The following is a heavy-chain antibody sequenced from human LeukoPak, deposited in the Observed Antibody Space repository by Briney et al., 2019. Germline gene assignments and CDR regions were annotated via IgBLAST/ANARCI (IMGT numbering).Heavy chain of an antibody. CDR2: ISAYNGNT. Sequence: ASVKVSCKASGYTFTSYGISWVRQAPGQGLEWMGWISAYNGNTNYAQKFQGRVTITADKSTSTAYMELSSLRSEDTAVYYCARERDDSSGYSTSWGQGTLVTVSS. J-gene: IGHJ5*02. CDR3: ARERDDSSGYSTS. V-gene: IGHV1-18*01. CDR1: GYTFTSYG. D-gene: IGHD3-22*01.